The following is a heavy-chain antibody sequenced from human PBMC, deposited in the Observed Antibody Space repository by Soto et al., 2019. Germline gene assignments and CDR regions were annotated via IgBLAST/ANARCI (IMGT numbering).Heavy chain of an antibody. V-gene: IGHV4-39*01. J-gene: IGHJ3*02. CDR2: IYYSGST. Sequence: PSETLSLTCTVSGGSISSSSYYWGWIRQPPGKGLEWIGSIYYSGSTYYNPSLKSRVTISVDTSKNQFSLKLSSVTAADTAVYYCARDGIFGVALDGDAFDIWGQGTMVPVAS. D-gene: IGHD3-3*01. CDR3: ARDGIFGVALDGDAFDI. CDR1: GGSISSSSYY.